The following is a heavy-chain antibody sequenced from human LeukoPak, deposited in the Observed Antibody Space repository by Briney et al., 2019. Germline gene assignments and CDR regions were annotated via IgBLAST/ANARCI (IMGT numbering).Heavy chain of an antibody. Sequence: PGGSLRLSCPASGLTFRSFGMHWVRQAPGKGLEWVAVIWSDGSNKYYADSVKGRFTISRDNSKNTLYLQMNSLRAEDTAVYYCARYSSGFLDSWGQGTLVTVSS. CDR2: IWSDGSNK. CDR3: ARYSSGFLDS. CDR1: GLTFRSFG. J-gene: IGHJ4*02. V-gene: IGHV3-33*01. D-gene: IGHD6-19*01.